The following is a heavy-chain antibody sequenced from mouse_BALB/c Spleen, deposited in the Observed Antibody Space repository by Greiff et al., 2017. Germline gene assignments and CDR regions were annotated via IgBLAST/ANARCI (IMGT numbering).Heavy chain of an antibody. V-gene: IGHV1S137*01. CDR3: ARLIAHAMDY. J-gene: IGHJ4*01. D-gene: IGHD2-4*01. CDR1: GYTFTAYA. CDR2: ISTYYGDA. Sequence: QVQLQQSGAALVRPGVSVKISCKGSGYTFTAYAMHWVKQSHAKSLEWIGVISTYYGDASYNQKFKGKATMTVDKSSSTAYMELAGLTSEDSAIYYCARLIAHAMDYWGQGTSVTVSS.